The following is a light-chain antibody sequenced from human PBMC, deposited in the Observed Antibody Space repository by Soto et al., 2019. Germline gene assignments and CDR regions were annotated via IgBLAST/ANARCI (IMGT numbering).Light chain of an antibody. CDR3: QQSYSLPLT. Sequence: IQMTQSPSSLSASVGDRVTITCRASQSISRNLNWYQQKPGKAPELLIYTASNLQSGVPSRFSGSGSGTDFALTISSLQPDDFAIYFCQQSYSLPLTFGPGTKVDIK. V-gene: IGKV1-39*01. CDR2: TAS. CDR1: QSISRN. J-gene: IGKJ3*01.